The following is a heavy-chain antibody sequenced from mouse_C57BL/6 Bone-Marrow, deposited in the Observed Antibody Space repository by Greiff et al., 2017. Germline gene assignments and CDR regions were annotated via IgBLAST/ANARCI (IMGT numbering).Heavy chain of an antibody. CDR2: LLPGSGST. CDR1: GYTFTGYW. Sequence: QVQLQQSGAELMKPGASVKLSCKATGYTFTGYWIEWVKQRPGHGLEWIGELLPGSGSTNYNEKFTGKATFTADTSSNAAYMQLSILTTEASAIYYCASNYSRSFDYWGQGTTLTVSS. V-gene: IGHV1-9*01. D-gene: IGHD1-1*01. CDR3: ASNYSRSFDY. J-gene: IGHJ2*01.